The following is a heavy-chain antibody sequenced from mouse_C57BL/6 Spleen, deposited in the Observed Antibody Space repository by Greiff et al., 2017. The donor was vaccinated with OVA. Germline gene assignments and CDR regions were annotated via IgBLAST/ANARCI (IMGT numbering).Heavy chain of an antibody. CDR3: APNYYGSSSCFGY. J-gene: IGHJ3*01. D-gene: IGHD1-1*01. V-gene: IGHV1-82*01. CDR2: IYPGDGDT. CDR1: GYAFSSSW. Sequence: VQLQESGPELVKPGASVKISCKASGYAFSSSWMNWVKQRPGTGLEWIGRIYPGDGDTNYNGKFKGKATLTADKSSSTAYMQLSSLTSEDSAVYFCAPNYYGSSSCFGYWGQGTLVTVSA.